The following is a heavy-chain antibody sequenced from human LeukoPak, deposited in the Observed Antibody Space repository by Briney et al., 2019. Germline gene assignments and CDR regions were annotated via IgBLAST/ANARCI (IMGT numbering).Heavy chain of an antibody. V-gene: IGHV4-59*01. D-gene: IGHD4-17*01. Sequence: PSETLSLTCTVSGGSISSYYWSWIRQPPGKGLECIGYIYYSGSTNYNPSLKSRVTISVDTSKNQFSLKLSSVTAADTAVYYCARGVYGDRLFDYWGQGTLVTVSS. CDR1: GGSISSYY. CDR2: IYYSGST. CDR3: ARGVYGDRLFDY. J-gene: IGHJ4*02.